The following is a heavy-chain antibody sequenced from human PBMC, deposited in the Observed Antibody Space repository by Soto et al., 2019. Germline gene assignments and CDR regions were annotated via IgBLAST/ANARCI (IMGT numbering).Heavy chain of an antibody. Sequence: GALRLSCAASGFTFSSYGMHWVRQAPGKGLEWVAVISYDGSNKYYADSVKGRFTISRDNSKNTLYLQMNSLRAEDTAVYYCAKDTGYSSSWTYGMDVWGQGTTVTVSS. J-gene: IGHJ6*02. CDR1: GFTFSSYG. V-gene: IGHV3-30*18. CDR3: AKDTGYSSSWTYGMDV. D-gene: IGHD6-13*01. CDR2: ISYDGSNK.